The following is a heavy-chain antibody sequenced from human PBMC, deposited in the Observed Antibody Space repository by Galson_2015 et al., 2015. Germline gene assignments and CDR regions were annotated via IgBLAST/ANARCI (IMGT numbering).Heavy chain of an antibody. V-gene: IGHV3-7*03. D-gene: IGHD2-15*01. Sequence: SLRLSCAASGFAFSGYGMHWVRQAPGKGLEWVANIKRDGSHKYYVDSVKGRFTISRDNAKNSLYLQMNSLRAEDTAVYYCVAADYWGPGTLVTVSS. CDR1: GFAFSGYG. CDR3: VAADY. J-gene: IGHJ4*02. CDR2: IKRDGSHK.